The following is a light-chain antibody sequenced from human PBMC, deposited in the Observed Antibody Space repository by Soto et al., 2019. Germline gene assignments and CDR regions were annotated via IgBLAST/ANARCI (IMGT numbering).Light chain of an antibody. CDR3: QHYNSYSEA. CDR1: QDIAIY. J-gene: IGKJ1*01. Sequence: IKLNQSPSSVSASVGDRVTITCRASQDIAIYLAWYQQKPGEAPKLLIYAASTLYGGVPSRFSGSGSGTEFTLTISSLQPDDFATYYCQHYNSYSEAFGQRTNVDI. V-gene: IGKV1-9*01. CDR2: AAS.